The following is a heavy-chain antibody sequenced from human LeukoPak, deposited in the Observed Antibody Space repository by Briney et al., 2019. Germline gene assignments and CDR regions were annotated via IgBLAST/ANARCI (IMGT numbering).Heavy chain of an antibody. V-gene: IGHV3-23*01. CDR1: GFTFSGYG. Sequence: GGSLRLSCAASGFTFSGYGMNWVRQAPGKGLEWVSGIGVGGTTYYADSVKGRFTISRDTSKNTLYLQMNSLRVEDTAVYYCAKTQGYYDCWGQGTLVTVSS. J-gene: IGHJ4*02. D-gene: IGHD3-22*01. CDR2: IGVGGTT. CDR3: AKTQGYYDC.